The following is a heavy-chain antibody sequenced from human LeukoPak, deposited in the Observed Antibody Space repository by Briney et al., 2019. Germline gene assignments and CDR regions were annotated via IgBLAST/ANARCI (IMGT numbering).Heavy chain of an antibody. CDR3: ARHDSSSSKAFDY. D-gene: IGHD6-6*01. V-gene: IGHV4-38-2*02. Sequence: PSETLSLTCTVSGYSISSGYYWGWIRQPPGKGLEWIGSIYHSGSTYYNPSLKSRVTISVDTSKNQFSLKLSSVTAADTAVYYCARHDSSSSKAFDYWGQGTLVTVSS. CDR1: GYSISSGYY. J-gene: IGHJ4*02. CDR2: IYHSGST.